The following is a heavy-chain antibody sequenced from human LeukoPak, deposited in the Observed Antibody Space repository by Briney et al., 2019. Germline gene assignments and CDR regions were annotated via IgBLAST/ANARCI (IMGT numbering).Heavy chain of an antibody. D-gene: IGHD1-26*01. CDR3: AREGYSGSFRFIDS. CDR2: IYSGGST. Sequence: GGSLRLSCAASGFTFSSYWMHWVRQAPGKGLEWVSVIYSGGSTLYTDSVRGRFIISSDNSKNTLYLQMNSLRAEDTAVYYCAREGYSGSFRFIDSWGQGTLVTVSS. V-gene: IGHV3-66*01. CDR1: GFTFSSYW. J-gene: IGHJ4*02.